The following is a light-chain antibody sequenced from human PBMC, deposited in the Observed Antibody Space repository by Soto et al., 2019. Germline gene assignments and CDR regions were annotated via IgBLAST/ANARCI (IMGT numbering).Light chain of an antibody. CDR1: QSVSTN. CDR3: QHYNRWPLLT. Sequence: EIVMTQSPATLSVSPGERATLSCRASQSVSTNLAWYQQKPGQAPRLLISSTSTRATDIPARLSGSGSGTEFTLTISSLQSEDLAVYYCQHYNRWPLLTFGGGTKVEI. J-gene: IGKJ4*01. V-gene: IGKV3-15*01. CDR2: STS.